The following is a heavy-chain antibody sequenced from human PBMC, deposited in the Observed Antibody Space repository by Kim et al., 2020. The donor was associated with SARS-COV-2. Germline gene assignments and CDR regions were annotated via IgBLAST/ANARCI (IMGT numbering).Heavy chain of an antibody. J-gene: IGHJ4*02. D-gene: IGHD6-19*01. Sequence: GGSLRLSCAASGFTFSSYEMNWVRQAPGKGLEWVSYISSSGSTIYYADSVKGRFTISRDNAKNSLYLQMNSLRAEDTAVYYCARDAAVAGTLDYWGQGTLVTVSS. CDR1: GFTFSSYE. CDR2: ISSSGSTI. V-gene: IGHV3-48*03. CDR3: ARDAAVAGTLDY.